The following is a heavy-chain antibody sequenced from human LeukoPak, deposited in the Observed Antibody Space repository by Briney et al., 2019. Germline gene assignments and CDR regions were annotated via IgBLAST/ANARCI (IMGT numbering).Heavy chain of an antibody. D-gene: IGHD5-18*01. CDR3: ARFLPDTADDY. CDR1: GYTFTGYY. CDR2: INPNSDGT. J-gene: IGHJ4*02. V-gene: IGHV1-2*02. Sequence: ASVKVSCKASGYTFTGYYMHWVRQAPGQGLEWMGWINPNSDGTNYAQKFQGRVTMTRDKSISTAYMELSRLRSDDTAVYYCARFLPDTADDYWGQGTLVTVSS.